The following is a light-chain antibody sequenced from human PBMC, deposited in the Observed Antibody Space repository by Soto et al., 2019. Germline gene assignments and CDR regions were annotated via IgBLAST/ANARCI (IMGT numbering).Light chain of an antibody. V-gene: IGKV3-15*01. Sequence: IVMTQSPVTLSMSPGDRATLSCRASQNVATNVAWYQQKPGQAPRLLIYGASIRATGVPARFSGSGSGTEFTLTIDSLQSEGFAVFYCHQATSGLRTFGRGTRVEV. CDR1: QNVATN. J-gene: IGKJ1*01. CDR2: GAS. CDR3: HQATSGLRT.